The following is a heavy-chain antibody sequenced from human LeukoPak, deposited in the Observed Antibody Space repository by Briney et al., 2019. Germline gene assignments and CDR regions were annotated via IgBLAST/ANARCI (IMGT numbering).Heavy chain of an antibody. CDR1: EFTVSSNY. D-gene: IGHD4-17*01. V-gene: IGHV3-53*01. J-gene: IGHJ4*02. CDR2: IYSGGST. CDR3: ARGPYGDYRTNYFDY. Sequence: GGSLRLSCAASEFTVSSNYMSWARQAPGKGLEWVSVIYSGGSTFYADSVKGRFTISRHSSKNTMYLQMNSLRAEDTAVYYCARGPYGDYRTNYFDYWGQGTLVTVSS.